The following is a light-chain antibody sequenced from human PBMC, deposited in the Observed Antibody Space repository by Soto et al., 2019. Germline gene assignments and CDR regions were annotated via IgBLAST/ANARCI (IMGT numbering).Light chain of an antibody. CDR1: QSINSY. J-gene: IGKJ1*01. V-gene: IGKV1-39*01. CDR2: ATS. CDR3: QQSYSTPRT. Sequence: DIHMTQSPSSLSASVGDRVTITCRASQSINSYLNWYQQKPGKAPKLLIYATSNLQSGVLSRFSGSGFGTDFTLTISSLQPEDFATYFCQQSYSTPRTFGQGTKVDIK.